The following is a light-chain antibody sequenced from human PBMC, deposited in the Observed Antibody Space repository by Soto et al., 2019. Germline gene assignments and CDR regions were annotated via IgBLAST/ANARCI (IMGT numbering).Light chain of an antibody. CDR1: GSDFGRYNR. Sequence: QSALTQPPSVSGSPGQSVTISCTGTGSDFGRYNRVSWYQHTPGTAPKLLIYAVTNRPSGVPDRFSGSRSGNTASLTISGLQAEDDADYYCSSFTTSDTWVLGGGTKLTVL. CDR3: SSFTTSDTWV. J-gene: IGLJ3*02. V-gene: IGLV2-18*02. CDR2: AVT.